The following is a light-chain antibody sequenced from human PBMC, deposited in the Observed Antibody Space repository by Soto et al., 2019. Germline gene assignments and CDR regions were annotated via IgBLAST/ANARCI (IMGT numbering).Light chain of an antibody. CDR3: QQYNSYSWT. CDR2: AAS. CDR1: QSISSY. V-gene: IGKV1-5*01. Sequence: IQMTQSPSTLSASVGDTVTITCRASQSISSYLNWYQQKPGKAPKLLIYAASSLQSGVPSRFSGSGSGTEFTLTISSLQPDDFATYYCQQYNSYSWTFGQGTKVDIK. J-gene: IGKJ1*01.